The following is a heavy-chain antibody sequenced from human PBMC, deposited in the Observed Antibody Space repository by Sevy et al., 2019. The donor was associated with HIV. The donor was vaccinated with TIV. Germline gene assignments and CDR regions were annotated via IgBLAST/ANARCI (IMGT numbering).Heavy chain of an antibody. J-gene: IGHJ4*02. V-gene: IGHV3-73*01. CDR2: FRSRPNNYAT. CDR3: VAETHYYPTSSIYPLAF. Sequence: GGSLRLSCAASGFAFTGSTVHWVRQSSGKGLEWLGRFRSRPNNYATAYSATVKGRFTVSTDESKNTAYLQMNSLKTDDTALYYCVAETHYYPTSSIYPLAFWGQGTLVTVSS. CDR1: GFAFTGST. D-gene: IGHD3-10*01.